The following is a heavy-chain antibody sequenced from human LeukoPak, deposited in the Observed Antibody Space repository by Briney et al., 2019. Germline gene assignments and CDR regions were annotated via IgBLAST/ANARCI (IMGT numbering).Heavy chain of an antibody. CDR1: GGSSSGYY. D-gene: IGHD3-10*01. Sequence: SETLSLTCAVYGGSSSGYYWSWIRQPPGKGPEWIGEINHSGSTNYNPSLKSRVTISVDTYKNQFSLKLSSVTAADTAVYYCARGGSRKPRANFDYWGQGTLVTVSS. CDR2: INHSGST. J-gene: IGHJ4*02. V-gene: IGHV4-34*01. CDR3: ARGGSRKPRANFDY.